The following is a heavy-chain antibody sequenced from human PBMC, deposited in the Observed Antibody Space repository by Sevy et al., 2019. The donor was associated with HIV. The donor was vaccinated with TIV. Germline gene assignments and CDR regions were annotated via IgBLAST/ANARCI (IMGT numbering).Heavy chain of an antibody. J-gene: IGHJ4*02. Sequence: GGSLRLSCAASGFTFSDDGIYWVHQAPGRGLEWVSFISQFGDNKYYAGSVEGRFTISRDNSNNTVYLQMESLRPDDTATYYCAKVHIITWWTLDNWGQGTLVTVSS. CDR1: GFTFSDDG. D-gene: IGHD2-8*02. CDR2: ISQFGDNK. V-gene: IGHV3-30*18. CDR3: AKVHIITWWTLDN.